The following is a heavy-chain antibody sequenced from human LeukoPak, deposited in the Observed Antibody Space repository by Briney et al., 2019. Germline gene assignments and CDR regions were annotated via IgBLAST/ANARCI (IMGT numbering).Heavy chain of an antibody. CDR3: AKAPIGVVIMRFDY. CDR2: ISGSGGST. V-gene: IGHV3-23*01. CDR1: GFTFSSYA. D-gene: IGHD3-3*01. J-gene: IGHJ4*02. Sequence: PGGSLRLSCAASGFTFSSYAMSWFRQAPGKGLEWVSAISGSGGSTYYADSVKGRFAISRDNSKNTLYLQMNSLRAEDTAVYYCAKAPIGVVIMRFDYWGQGTLVTVSS.